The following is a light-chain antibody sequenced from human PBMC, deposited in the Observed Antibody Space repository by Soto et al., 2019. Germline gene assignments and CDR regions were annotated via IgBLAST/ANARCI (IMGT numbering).Light chain of an antibody. Sequence: DIQLTQSPSSLSASIGDRVSITCRASETISTDLNWYQQKPGKAPKVLIYAASTLKSGVPSRFSGSGSWTDFTLTISSLQPEDFAIYYCQQNYNTPPFTFGRGTKLEI. CDR1: ETISTD. J-gene: IGKJ2*01. V-gene: IGKV1-39*01. CDR2: AAS. CDR3: QQNYNTPPFT.